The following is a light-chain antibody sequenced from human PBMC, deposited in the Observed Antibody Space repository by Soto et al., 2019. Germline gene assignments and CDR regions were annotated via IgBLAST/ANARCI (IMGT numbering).Light chain of an antibody. J-gene: IGLJ1*01. CDR1: SSDVGGYKY. Sequence: QSALAQPPSASGSPGQSVTISCTGTSSDVGGYKYVPWYQQYPGKAPKLMIYAVNKRPSGVPDRFSGSKSGNTASLTVSGLQAEDEADYYCSSYAGSNNYVFGTGTKVTVL. CDR3: SSYAGSNNYV. V-gene: IGLV2-8*01. CDR2: AVN.